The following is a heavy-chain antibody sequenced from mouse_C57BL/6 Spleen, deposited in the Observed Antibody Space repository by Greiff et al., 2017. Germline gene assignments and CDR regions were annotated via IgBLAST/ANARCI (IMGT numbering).Heavy chain of an antibody. CDR2: IYPRNGNT. Sequence: VKLLESGAELARPGASVKLSCKASGYTFTSYGISWVKQRTGQGLEWIGEIYPRNGNTYYNGKFKGKATLTADKSSSTAYMELRSLTSEDSAVYFCATLLRSMDYWGQGTSVTVSS. CDR1: GYTFTSYG. J-gene: IGHJ4*01. D-gene: IGHD1-1*01. V-gene: IGHV1-81*01. CDR3: ATLLRSMDY.